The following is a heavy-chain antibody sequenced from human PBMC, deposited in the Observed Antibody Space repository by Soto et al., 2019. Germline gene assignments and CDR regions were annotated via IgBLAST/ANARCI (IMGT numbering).Heavy chain of an antibody. Sequence: QVQLQESGPGLVKPSETLSLTCTVSGGSISSYYWSWIRQPPGKGLEWIGYIYYSGSTNYNPSLKSRVTISVDTSQNQFPLKLSSVTAADTAVYYCARGDPLLWFGEKVYYGMDVWGQGTTVTVSS. CDR2: IYYSGST. J-gene: IGHJ6*02. D-gene: IGHD3-10*01. V-gene: IGHV4-59*01. CDR3: ARGDPLLWFGEKVYYGMDV. CDR1: GGSISSYY.